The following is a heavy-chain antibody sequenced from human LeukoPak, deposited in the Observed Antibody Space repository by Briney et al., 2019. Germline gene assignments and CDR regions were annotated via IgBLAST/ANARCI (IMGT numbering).Heavy chain of an antibody. CDR3: ATGDKQLVFKRRKGGFDP. CDR1: GGSISSSSYY. V-gene: IGHV4-39*01. D-gene: IGHD6-13*01. J-gene: IGHJ5*02. Sequence: SETLSLTCTVSGGSISSSSYYWGWIRQPPGKGLEWIGYIYYSGSTYYNPSLKSRVTMSVDTSKNQFSLKLTSVTAADTAVYYCATGDKQLVFKRRKGGFDPWGQGTLVTVSS. CDR2: IYYSGST.